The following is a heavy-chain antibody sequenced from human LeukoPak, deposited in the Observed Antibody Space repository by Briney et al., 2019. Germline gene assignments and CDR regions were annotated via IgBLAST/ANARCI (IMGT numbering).Heavy chain of an antibody. J-gene: IGHJ4*02. V-gene: IGHV5-51*01. Sequence: GESLKISCKGSGYSFTSYWIGWVRQMPGKGLEWMGIIYPGDSDTRYSPSFQGQVTISADKSITTAYLQWSSLKASDTAMYYCARGRGYCSGGSCYYFDYWGQGTLVTVSS. D-gene: IGHD2-15*01. CDR1: GYSFTSYW. CDR2: IYPGDSDT. CDR3: ARGRGYCSGGSCYYFDY.